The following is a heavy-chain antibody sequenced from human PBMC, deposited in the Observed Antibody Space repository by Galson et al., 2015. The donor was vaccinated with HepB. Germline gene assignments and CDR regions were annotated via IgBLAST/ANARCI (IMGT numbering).Heavy chain of an antibody. J-gene: IGHJ1*01. CDR2: ISYTGST. V-gene: IGHV4-59*08. Sequence: TLSLTCTVSGGSISPYYWSWIRQPPGKGLESIGYISYTGSTDSNPSPKSRVTISVDTSKNQFSLKLSSVTAADTALYYCARHHTSGWYVESWGQGTLVIVSS. CDR1: GGSISPYY. CDR3: ARHHTSGWYVES. D-gene: IGHD6-19*01.